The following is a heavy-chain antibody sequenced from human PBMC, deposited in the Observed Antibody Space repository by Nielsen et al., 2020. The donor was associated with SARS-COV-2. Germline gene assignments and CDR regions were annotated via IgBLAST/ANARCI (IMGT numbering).Heavy chain of an antibody. CDR3: AYCSGGSCYYYYGMDV. CDR2: IIPIFGTA. V-gene: IGHV1-69*13. Sequence: SVKVSCKVSGYTLTELSMHWVRQAPGQGLEWMGGIIPIFGTANYAQKFQGRVTITADESTSTAYMELSSLRSEDTAVYYCAYCSGGSCYYYYGMDVWGQGTTVTVSS. J-gene: IGHJ6*02. CDR1: GYTLTELS. D-gene: IGHD2-15*01.